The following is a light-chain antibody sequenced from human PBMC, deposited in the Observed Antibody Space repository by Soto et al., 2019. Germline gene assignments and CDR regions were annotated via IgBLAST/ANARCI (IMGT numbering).Light chain of an antibody. Sequence: DIQMTQSPSTLSASVGDRVTITCRASQSVSNWLAWYQQKPGKAPKILIYKASSLESGVPSRFSGSGSGTEFTLTISSLRPDDFATYYCQHYNGYRWTFGQGTKVEIK. V-gene: IGKV1-5*03. CDR2: KAS. CDR1: QSVSNW. CDR3: QHYNGYRWT. J-gene: IGKJ1*01.